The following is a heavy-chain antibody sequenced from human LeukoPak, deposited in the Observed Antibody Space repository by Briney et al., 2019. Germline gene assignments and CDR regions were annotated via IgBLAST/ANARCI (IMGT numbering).Heavy chain of an antibody. CDR1: GGSFSGYY. CDR3: ARGMEDIVVVPSGQKHSDY. D-gene: IGHD2-2*01. V-gene: IGHV4-34*01. Sequence: PSETLSLTCAVYGGSFSGYYWSWIRQPPGKGLEWIGEINHSGSTNYNPSLKSRVTISVDTSKNQFSLKLSSVTAADTAVYYCARGMEDIVVVPSGQKHSDYWGQGTLVTVSS. CDR2: INHSGST. J-gene: IGHJ4*02.